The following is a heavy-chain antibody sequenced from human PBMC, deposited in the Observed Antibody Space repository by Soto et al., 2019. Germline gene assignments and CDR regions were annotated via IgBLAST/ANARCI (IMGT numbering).Heavy chain of an antibody. CDR2: ISSSSSYI. D-gene: IGHD2-15*01. CDR1: GFTFSSYS. V-gene: IGHV3-21*01. J-gene: IGHJ2*01. CDR3: ARYVGCSGCSFYPPYWYFDL. Sequence: ESGGGLVKPGGSLRLSCAASGFTFSSYSMNWVRQAPGKGLEWVSSISSSSSYIYYADSVKGRFTISRDNAKNSLYLQMNSLGAEDTAVYYCARYVGCSGCSFYPPYWYFDLWGRGTLVTVSS.